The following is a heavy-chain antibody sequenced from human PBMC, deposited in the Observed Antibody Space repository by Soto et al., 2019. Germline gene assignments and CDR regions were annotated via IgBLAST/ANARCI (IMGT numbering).Heavy chain of an antibody. CDR1: GFTFSSYG. CDR3: VKERYAQLWLEDYGMDV. Sequence: GGSLRLSCAASGFTFSSYGIHWVRQAPGKGLEWVALISYDGTDKYYADSVKGRFTISRDNSKNTLYLQMSSLGPEDTAVYYCVKERYAQLWLEDYGMDVWGQGTTVTVSS. J-gene: IGHJ6*02. V-gene: IGHV3-30*18. CDR2: ISYDGTDK. D-gene: IGHD5-18*01.